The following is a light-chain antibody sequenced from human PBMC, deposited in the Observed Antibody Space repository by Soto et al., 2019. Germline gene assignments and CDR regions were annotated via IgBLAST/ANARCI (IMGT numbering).Light chain of an antibody. J-gene: IGKJ2*01. CDR2: GAS. CDR1: QSVTSDY. CDR3: QQYGSSPYT. Sequence: VLTQSPGTLSLSPGERATLSCRASQSVTSDYLAWYQQQPGQAPRLLLYGASNRATGIPDRFSGSGSGTDFTLTINRLEPEDFAVYSCQQYGSSPYTFGQGTKVEIK. V-gene: IGKV3-20*01.